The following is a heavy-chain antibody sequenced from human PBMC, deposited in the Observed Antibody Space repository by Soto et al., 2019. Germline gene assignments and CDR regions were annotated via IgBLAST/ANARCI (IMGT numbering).Heavy chain of an antibody. Sequence: GGSLRLSCSASGFTFSSYAMHWVRQAPGKGLEYVSAISSNGGSTYYADSVKGRFTISRDNSKSTLYLQMSSLRAEDTAVYYCVKARTRFNCSSTSCYLYDWFDPWGQGTLVTVSS. D-gene: IGHD2-2*01. CDR2: ISSNGGST. J-gene: IGHJ5*02. V-gene: IGHV3-64D*06. CDR1: GFTFSSYA. CDR3: VKARTRFNCSSTSCYLYDWFDP.